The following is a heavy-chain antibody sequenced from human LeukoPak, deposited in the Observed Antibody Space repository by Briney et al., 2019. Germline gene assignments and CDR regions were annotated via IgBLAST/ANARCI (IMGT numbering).Heavy chain of an antibody. CDR1: GGSISSGSYY. J-gene: IGHJ5*02. Sequence: SRTLSLTCTVSGGSISSGSYYWSWIRQPAGKGLEWIGRIYTSGSTNYNPSLKSRVTISVDTSKNQFSLKLSSVTAADTAVYYCARGYQLLRGGNWFDPWGQGTLVTVSS. CDR3: ARGYQLLRGGNWFDP. CDR2: IYTSGST. D-gene: IGHD2-2*01. V-gene: IGHV4-61*02.